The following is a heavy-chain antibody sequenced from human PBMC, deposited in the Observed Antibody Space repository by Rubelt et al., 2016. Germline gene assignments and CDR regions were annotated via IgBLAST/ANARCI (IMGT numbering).Heavy chain of an antibody. Sequence: VRQAPGKGLEWVAVIWSDGSNKYYVDSVKGRFTISRDNSKNRLFLQMNSLRAEDTAVYYCARDNLGYGESKWFDPWGQGTLLTASS. J-gene: IGHJ5*02. CDR2: IWSDGSNK. V-gene: IGHV3-33*01. D-gene: IGHD4/OR15-4a*01. CDR3: ARDNLGYGESKWFDP.